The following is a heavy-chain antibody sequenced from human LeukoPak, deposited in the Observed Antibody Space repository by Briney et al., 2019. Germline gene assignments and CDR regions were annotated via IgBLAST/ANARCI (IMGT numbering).Heavy chain of an antibody. CDR1: GFTFRKYW. Sequence: GGSLRLSCAASGFTFRKYWLHWVRQAPGKGLVWVPRINPDDESTSYADSVKGRFTISRDNAKNTLYLQMNTLRVEDTAVYYCTRDLMDYDVSTGLHHYYMDVWGQGTTVTVSS. V-gene: IGHV3-74*01. CDR3: TRDLMDYDVSTGLHHYYMDV. CDR2: INPDDEST. J-gene: IGHJ6*02. D-gene: IGHD3-9*01.